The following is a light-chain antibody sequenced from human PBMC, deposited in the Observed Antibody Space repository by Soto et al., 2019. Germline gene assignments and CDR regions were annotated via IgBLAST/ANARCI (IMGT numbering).Light chain of an antibody. J-gene: IGKJ2*01. CDR3: QQYGRSPPFT. Sequence: EIVLTQSPGTLSLSPGERATLSCRASQTVSSTYIAWYQQSPGQPPRLRIYGASSRATGIPDRFSGSGSGTDFTLTISRLEPEDFAVYFCQQYGRSPPFTFGQGTKVEIK. CDR2: GAS. V-gene: IGKV3-20*01. CDR1: QTVSSTY.